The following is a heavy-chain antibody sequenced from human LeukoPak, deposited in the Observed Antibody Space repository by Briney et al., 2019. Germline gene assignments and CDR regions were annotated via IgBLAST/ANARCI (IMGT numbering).Heavy chain of an antibody. Sequence: ASVKVSCKASGGTFSSYAISWVRQAPGQGLEWMGEIITIFDTANYAQKFQGRVTITADKSTSTAYMELSSLRSEDTAVYYCARDADTAMAADWGQATLVTVSS. CDR3: ARDADTAMAAD. J-gene: IGHJ4*02. V-gene: IGHV1-69*06. D-gene: IGHD5-18*01. CDR2: IITIFDTA. CDR1: GGTFSSYA.